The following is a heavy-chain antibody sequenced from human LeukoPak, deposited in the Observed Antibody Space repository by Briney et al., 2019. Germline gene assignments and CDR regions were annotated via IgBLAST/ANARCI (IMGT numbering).Heavy chain of an antibody. Sequence: GGSLRLSCAAPGFTFSSYGMHWVRQAPGKGLEWVAVIWYDGSNKYYADSVKGRFTISRDNSKNTLYLQMNSLRAEDTAVYNCARDAEGFDYWGQGTLVTVSS. J-gene: IGHJ4*02. CDR1: GFTFSSYG. CDR2: IWYDGSNK. V-gene: IGHV3-33*01. CDR3: ARDAEGFDY.